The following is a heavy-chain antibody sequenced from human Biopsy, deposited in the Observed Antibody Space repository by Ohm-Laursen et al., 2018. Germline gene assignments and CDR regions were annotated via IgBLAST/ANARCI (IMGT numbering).Heavy chain of an antibody. J-gene: IGHJ4*02. D-gene: IGHD4-17*01. CDR1: GVTLSGYA. V-gene: IGHV3-23*01. CDR3: ALAAAQTVTHFDY. Sequence: SLRLSCSASGVTLSGYAMTWFRQAPGKGLEWVSTISGNSDIIYDTDSVKGRFTISRDNSKNTLYLQMNSLRADDTAVYYCALAAAQTVTHFDYWGQGTLVTVSS. CDR2: ISGNSDII.